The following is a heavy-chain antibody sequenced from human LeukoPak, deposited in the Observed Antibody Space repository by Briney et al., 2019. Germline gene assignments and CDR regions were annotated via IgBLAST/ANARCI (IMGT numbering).Heavy chain of an antibody. Sequence: SVKVSCKASGGTFSSYAISWVRQAPGQGLEWMGRIIPILGIANYAQKLQGRVTMTTDTSTSTAYMELRSLRSDDTAVYYCARLSYFMDNNWFDPWGQGTLVTVSS. CDR1: GGTFSSYA. J-gene: IGHJ5*02. V-gene: IGHV1-69*04. D-gene: IGHD1-26*01. CDR2: IIPILGIA. CDR3: ARLSYFMDNNWFDP.